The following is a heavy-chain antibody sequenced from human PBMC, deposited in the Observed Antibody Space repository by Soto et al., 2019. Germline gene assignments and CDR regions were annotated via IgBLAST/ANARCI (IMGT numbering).Heavy chain of an antibody. Sequence: QVQLVESGGGVVQPGRSLRLSCAASGFTFSSYGMHCVRQAPGKGLEWVAVISYDGSNKYYADSVKGRFTISRDNSKNTLYLQMNSLRAEDTAVYYCAKEGWVVWGQGTLVTVSS. J-gene: IGHJ4*02. CDR2: ISYDGSNK. V-gene: IGHV3-30*18. CDR1: GFTFSSYG. D-gene: IGHD2-15*01. CDR3: AKEGWVV.